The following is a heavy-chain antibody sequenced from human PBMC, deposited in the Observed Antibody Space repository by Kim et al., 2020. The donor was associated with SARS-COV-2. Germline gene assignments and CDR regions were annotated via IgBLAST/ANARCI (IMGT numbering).Heavy chain of an antibody. Sequence: KGRVTIPRDNAKNSLYLQMNSLRAEDTAVYYCARARARIKIVGVVPPGFDYWGQGTLVTVSS. J-gene: IGHJ4*02. CDR3: ARARARIKIVGVVPPGFDY. D-gene: IGHD3-3*01. V-gene: IGHV3-7*04.